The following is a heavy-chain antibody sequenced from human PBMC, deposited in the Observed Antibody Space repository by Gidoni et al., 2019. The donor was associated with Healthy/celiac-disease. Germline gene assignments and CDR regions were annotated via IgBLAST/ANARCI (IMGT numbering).Heavy chain of an antibody. CDR2: IIPIFGTA. V-gene: IGHV1-69*01. CDR3: ASVGYCSGGSCLRGHFDY. Sequence: QVQLVQSGAAVKKPGSSVKVSCKASGGTFSSYAISWVRQAPGQGLEWMGGIIPIFGTANYAQKFQGRVTITADESTSTAYMELSSLRSEDTAVYYCASVGYCSGGSCLRGHFDYWGQGTLVTVSS. CDR1: GGTFSSYA. D-gene: IGHD2-15*01. J-gene: IGHJ4*02.